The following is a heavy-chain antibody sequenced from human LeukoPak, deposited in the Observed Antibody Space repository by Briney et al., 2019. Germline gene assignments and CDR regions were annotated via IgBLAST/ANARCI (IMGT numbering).Heavy chain of an antibody. D-gene: IGHD1-26*01. CDR2: INGDGSST. CDR1: GFTFSSYW. CDR3: ARVPDSGSTLDY. Sequence: GGSLRLSCAASGFTFSSYWMNWVRHAPGKGLVWVSRINGDGSSTNYADSVKGRFTISRDNAKNTLYLQMNSLRAEDTAVYYCARVPDSGSTLDYWGQGTLVTVSS. J-gene: IGHJ4*02. V-gene: IGHV3-74*01.